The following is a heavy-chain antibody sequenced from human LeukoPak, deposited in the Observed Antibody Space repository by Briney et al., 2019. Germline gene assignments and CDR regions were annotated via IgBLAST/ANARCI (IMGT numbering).Heavy chain of an antibody. Sequence: RLSCAASGFTFSSYGMHWVRQAPGKGLEWVAVISYDGSNKYYADSVKGRFTISRDNSKNTLYLQMNSLRAEDTAVYYCAKDNTHYDFWSGYAHWGQGTLVTVSS. CDR2: ISYDGSNK. CDR3: AKDNTHYDFWSGYAH. CDR1: GFTFSSYG. J-gene: IGHJ4*02. V-gene: IGHV3-30*18. D-gene: IGHD3-3*01.